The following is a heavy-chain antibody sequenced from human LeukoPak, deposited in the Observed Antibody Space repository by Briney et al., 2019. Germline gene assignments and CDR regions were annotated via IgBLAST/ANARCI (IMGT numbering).Heavy chain of an antibody. CDR3: AKDHSWFDP. CDR1: GFTFSSYG. J-gene: IGHJ5*02. V-gene: IGHV3-30*18. Sequence: GGSLRLSCAASGFTFSSYGMHWVRQAPGNGLEWVAVISYDGSNKYYADSVKGRFTISRDNSKNTLYLQMNSLRAEDTAVYYCAKDHSWFDPWGQGTLVTVSS. CDR2: ISYDGSNK.